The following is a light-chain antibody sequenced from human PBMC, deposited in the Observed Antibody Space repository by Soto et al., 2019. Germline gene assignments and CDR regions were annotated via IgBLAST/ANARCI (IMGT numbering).Light chain of an antibody. CDR2: EVS. CDR3: ASLGNNSV. CDR1: NSYIGAYNY. V-gene: IGLV2-14*01. J-gene: IGLJ2*01. Sequence: QSALTKPASVSVSPGQSITISCTGSNSYIGAYNYVSLYQQHPGKAPKFIMYEVSNRPYGVSNRFSGSKSGTTASLTISGFQAEDEADYYCASLGNNSVFGGGTKVTVL.